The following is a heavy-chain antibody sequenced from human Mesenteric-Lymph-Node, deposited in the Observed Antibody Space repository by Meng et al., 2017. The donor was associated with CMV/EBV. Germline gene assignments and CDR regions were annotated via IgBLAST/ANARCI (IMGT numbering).Heavy chain of an antibody. Sequence: GESLKISCAASGFTFSSYGMHWVRQAPGKGLEWVAFIRYDGSNKYYADSVKCRFTISRDNSKNTLYLQMNSLRAEDTAVYYCAKDQRFGEFTDYWGQGTLVTVSS. V-gene: IGHV3-30*02. CDR2: IRYDGSNK. D-gene: IGHD3-10*01. CDR1: GFTFSSYG. J-gene: IGHJ4*02. CDR3: AKDQRFGEFTDY.